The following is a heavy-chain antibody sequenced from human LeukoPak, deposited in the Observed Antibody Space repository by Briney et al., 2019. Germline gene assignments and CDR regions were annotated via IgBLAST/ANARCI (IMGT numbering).Heavy chain of an antibody. CDR1: GFTFSSYG. J-gene: IGHJ4*02. Sequence: GRSLRLSCAASGFTFSSYGMHWVRQAPGKGLEWVAFIRYDGSNKYYADSVRGRFTISRDNSKNTLYLQMNSLRAEDTAVYYCAKDQVAGSGWYTGFDYWGQGTLVTVSS. V-gene: IGHV3-30*02. D-gene: IGHD6-19*01. CDR3: AKDQVAGSGWYTGFDY. CDR2: IRYDGSNK.